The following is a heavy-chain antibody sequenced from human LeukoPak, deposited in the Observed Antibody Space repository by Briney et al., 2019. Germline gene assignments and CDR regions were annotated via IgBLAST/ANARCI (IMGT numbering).Heavy chain of an antibody. CDR1: GGSFSDYY. D-gene: IGHD3-22*01. Sequence: SETLSLTCAVYGGSFSDYYWTWIRQPPGKGLEWIGEINDSGSTNYNPSLKSPVTISVDTSKNQFSLKVNSVTAADTAVYYCARVQGYDSSGYYLGYWGRGTLVTVSS. CDR3: ARVQGYDSSGYYLGY. J-gene: IGHJ4*02. CDR2: INDSGST. V-gene: IGHV4-34*01.